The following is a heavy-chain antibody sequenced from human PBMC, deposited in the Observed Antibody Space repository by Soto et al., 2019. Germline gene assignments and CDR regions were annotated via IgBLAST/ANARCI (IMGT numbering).Heavy chain of an antibody. J-gene: IGHJ4*01. Sequence: PSETLSLTCTVSGGSISSVSDCGSWIRQSPDKGLEWIGHIYNGGSTYNNQSLTRRVTIAEDTSKNQFSLQLRSVTAADTAVYYCARGPSGDKVDYWG. V-gene: IGHV4-30-4*01. CDR1: GGSISSVSDC. CDR2: IYNGGST. D-gene: IGHD7-27*01. CDR3: ARGPSGDKVDY.